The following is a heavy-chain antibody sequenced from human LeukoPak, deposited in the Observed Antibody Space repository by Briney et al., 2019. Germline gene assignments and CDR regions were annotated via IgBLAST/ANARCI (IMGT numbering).Heavy chain of an antibody. CDR2: INHSGST. V-gene: IGHV4-34*01. CDR1: GGSFSGYY. J-gene: IGHJ2*01. D-gene: IGHD5-18*01. Sequence: SETLSLTCAVYGGSFSGYYWSWIRQPPGKGLEWIGEINHSGSTNYNPSLKSRVTISVDTSKNQFSLKLSSVTAADTAVYYCARRKAMVGHWYFDLWGRGTLVTVSS. CDR3: ARRKAMVGHWYFDL.